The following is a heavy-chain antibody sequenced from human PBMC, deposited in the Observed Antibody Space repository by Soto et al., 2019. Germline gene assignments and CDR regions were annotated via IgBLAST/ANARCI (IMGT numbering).Heavy chain of an antibody. V-gene: IGHV3-53*01. CDR2: IYSSGGT. CDR1: GLTVSNNY. CDR3: ARGGVCSGGRCPLRGSFDY. D-gene: IGHD2-15*01. J-gene: IGHJ4*02. Sequence: GGSLRLFCAASGLTVSNNYMSWVRQAPGEGLEWVSIIYSSGGTYYADSVKGRFTISRDHSMNTLSLQMNTLRVEDTAVYFCARGGVCSGGRCPLRGSFDYWGRGILATVSS.